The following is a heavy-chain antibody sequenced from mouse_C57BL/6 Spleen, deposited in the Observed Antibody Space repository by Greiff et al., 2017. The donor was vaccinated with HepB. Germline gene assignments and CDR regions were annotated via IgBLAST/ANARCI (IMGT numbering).Heavy chain of an antibody. CDR2: ISSGGSYT. Sequence: EVQVVESGGDLVKPGGSLKLSCAASGFTFSSYGMSWVRQTPDKRLEWVATISSGGSYTYYPDSVKGRFTISRDNAKNTLYLQMSSLKSEDTAMYYCARDRDYYGSSPYYFDYWGQGTTLTVSS. V-gene: IGHV5-6*01. CDR1: GFTFSSYG. CDR3: ARDRDYYGSSPYYFDY. J-gene: IGHJ2*01. D-gene: IGHD1-1*01.